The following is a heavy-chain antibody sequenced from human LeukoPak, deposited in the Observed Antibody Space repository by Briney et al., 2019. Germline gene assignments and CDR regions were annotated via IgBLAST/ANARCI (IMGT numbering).Heavy chain of an antibody. CDR1: GGSISSYY. V-gene: IGHV4-59*08. D-gene: IGHD7-27*01. Sequence: SETLSLTCTVSGGSISSYYWSWIRQPPGKGLEWIGYIYYSGSTNYNPSLKSRVTISVDTSKNQFSLKLSSVTAADTAVYYCARLDLTGTDAFDIWGQGTMVTVSS. CDR2: IYYSGST. J-gene: IGHJ3*02. CDR3: ARLDLTGTDAFDI.